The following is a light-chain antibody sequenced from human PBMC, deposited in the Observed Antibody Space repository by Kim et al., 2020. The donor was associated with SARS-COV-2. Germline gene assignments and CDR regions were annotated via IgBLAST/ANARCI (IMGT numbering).Light chain of an antibody. Sequence: EIVMTQSPATLSVSPGERATLSCRASQSVSSNLAWYQQKPGQPPRLLIYGASTRATGIPARFSGSGSGTEFTLTISSLQSEDFAVYYCQQYNNWRTFGQGTKLEI. CDR3: QQYNNWRT. V-gene: IGKV3-15*01. J-gene: IGKJ2*01. CDR1: QSVSSN. CDR2: GAS.